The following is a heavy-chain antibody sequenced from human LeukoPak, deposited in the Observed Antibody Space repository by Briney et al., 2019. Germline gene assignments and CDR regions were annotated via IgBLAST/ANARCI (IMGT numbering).Heavy chain of an antibody. CDR2: ISTNGGST. V-gene: IGHV3-64D*06. CDR3: VKKMTPGIAVAGHFDY. CDR1: GFTFSTYA. Sequence: GGSLRLSCSASGFTFSTYAMHWVRQAPGKGLECVSAISTNGGSTYYADSVKGRFTISRDNSKNTLFLQMSSLRAEDTAVYYCVKKMTPGIAVAGHFDYWGQGTLVTVSS. D-gene: IGHD6-19*01. J-gene: IGHJ4*02.